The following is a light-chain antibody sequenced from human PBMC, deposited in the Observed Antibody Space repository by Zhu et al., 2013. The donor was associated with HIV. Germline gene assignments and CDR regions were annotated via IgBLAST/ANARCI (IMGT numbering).Light chain of an antibody. J-gene: IGKJ1*01. Sequence: EIVLTQSPGTLSLSPGERATLSCRASQSVSSSYLAWYQQKPGQAPRLLIYAVSNRATGIPDRFSGSGSGTDFTLTISRLEPEDFAVYFCQQYGNSRWAFGQGTKVEIK. V-gene: IGKV3-20*01. CDR1: QSVSSSY. CDR2: AVS. CDR3: QQYGNSRWA.